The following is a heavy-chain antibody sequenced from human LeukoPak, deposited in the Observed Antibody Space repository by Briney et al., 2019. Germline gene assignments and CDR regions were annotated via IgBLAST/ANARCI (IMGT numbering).Heavy chain of an antibody. CDR3: ARVVVVVPAAISRYYMDV. J-gene: IGHJ6*03. D-gene: IGHD2-2*01. CDR1: GFTFTNYG. Sequence: PGGSLRLSCTASGFTFTNYGIHWVRQAPGKGLEWVAFIQYDGGNKYYADSVKGRFTISRDNSKNTVHLQMNSLRAEDTAVYYCARVVVVVPAAISRYYMDVWGKGTTVTISS. CDR2: IQYDGGNK. V-gene: IGHV3-30*02.